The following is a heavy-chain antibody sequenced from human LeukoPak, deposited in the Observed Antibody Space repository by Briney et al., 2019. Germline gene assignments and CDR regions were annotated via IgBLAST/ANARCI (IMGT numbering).Heavy chain of an antibody. CDR3: ARVGANYYDSSGYPYYFDY. CDR2: IYYSVST. J-gene: IGHJ4*02. D-gene: IGHD3-22*01. CDR1: GGSISSYY. V-gene: IGHV4-59*01. Sequence: SETLSLTCTVSGGSISSYYWSWIRQPPGKGLEWIGYIYYSVSTNYNPSLKSRVTISVDTSKNQFSLKLSSVTAADTAVYYCARVGANYYDSSGYPYYFDYWGQGTLVTVSS.